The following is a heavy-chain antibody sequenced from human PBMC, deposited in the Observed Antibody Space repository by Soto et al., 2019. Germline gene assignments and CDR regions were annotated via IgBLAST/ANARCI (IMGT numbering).Heavy chain of an antibody. CDR2: IYPGDSDT. Sequence: GESLKISCKGSGYSFTSYWIGWVRQMPGKGLEWMGIIYPGDSDTRYSPSFQGQVTISADKSISTAYLQWSSLKASDTAMYYCARQKGLVVLPAAIPRGHNWFVPWGQGTLVTVSS. CDR3: ARQKGLVVLPAAIPRGHNWFVP. D-gene: IGHD2-2*02. V-gene: IGHV5-51*01. J-gene: IGHJ5*02. CDR1: GYSFTSYW.